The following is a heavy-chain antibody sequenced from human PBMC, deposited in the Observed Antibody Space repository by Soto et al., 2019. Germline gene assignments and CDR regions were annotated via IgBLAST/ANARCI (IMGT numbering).Heavy chain of an antibody. J-gene: IGHJ6*02. V-gene: IGHV1-69*01. CDR3: ARAQGAARNRAYYYYGMDV. CDR2: IIPIFGTA. D-gene: IGHD6-6*01. Sequence: QVQLVQSGAEVQKPGSSVKVSCKASGGTFSSYAISWVRQAPGQGLEWMGGIIPIFGTANYAQKFQGRVTITADESTSTAYMELSSVRSEDTAVYYCARAQGAARNRAYYYYGMDVWGQGTTVTVSS. CDR1: GGTFSSYA.